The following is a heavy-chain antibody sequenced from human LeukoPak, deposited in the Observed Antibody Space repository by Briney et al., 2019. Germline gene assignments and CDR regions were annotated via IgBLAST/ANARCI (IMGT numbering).Heavy chain of an antibody. D-gene: IGHD5-12*01. V-gene: IGHV3-33*08. CDR1: GFTFSNFV. CDR3: ARQDDSGYVGLFDY. CDR2: IWYDGSKR. Sequence: PGGSLRLSCTASGFTFSNFVMHWVRQPPGKGLEWVAVIWYDGSKRLYADSVKGRFTISRDNSKNTLSAQMDSLRAEDTAVYYCARQDDSGYVGLFDYWGQGTLVTVSP. J-gene: IGHJ4*02.